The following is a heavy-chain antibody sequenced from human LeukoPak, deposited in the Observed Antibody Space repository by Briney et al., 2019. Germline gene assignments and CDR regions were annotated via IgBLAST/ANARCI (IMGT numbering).Heavy chain of an antibody. CDR3: AHDSSGPFDY. V-gene: IGHV4-34*01. Sequence: PSETLSLTCAVYGGSFIGYYWSWIRQPPGKGLEWIGEINHSGSTNYNPSLKSRVTISVDTSKNQFSLKLSSVTAADTAVYYCAHDSSGPFDYWGQGTLVTVSS. D-gene: IGHD3-22*01. CDR2: INHSGST. J-gene: IGHJ4*02. CDR1: GGSFIGYY.